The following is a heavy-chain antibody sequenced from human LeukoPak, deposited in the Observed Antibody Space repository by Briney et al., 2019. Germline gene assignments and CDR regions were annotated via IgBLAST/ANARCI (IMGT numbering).Heavy chain of an antibody. D-gene: IGHD2-2*02. CDR2: ITNWNGGST. Sequence: GGSLRLSCEASGFSFDDYGMSWVRQSTGKGLEWVSAITNWNGGSTGYADSVRGRFTISRDNDKNSLYLQMNSLRAEDTALYYCARCSRSSTDCYSAFDIWGQGTMVTVSS. CDR3: ARCSRSSTDCYSAFDI. J-gene: IGHJ3*02. CDR1: GFSFDDYG. V-gene: IGHV3-20*04.